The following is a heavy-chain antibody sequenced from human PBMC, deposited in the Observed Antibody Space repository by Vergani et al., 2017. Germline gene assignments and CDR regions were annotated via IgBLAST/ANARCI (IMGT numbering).Heavy chain of an antibody. J-gene: IGHJ4*02. V-gene: IGHV4-30-2*01. D-gene: IGHD3-22*01. CDR1: GGSISSGGYS. Sequence: QLQLQESGSGLVKPSQTLSLTCAVSGGSISSGGYSWSWIRQPPGKGLEWIGYIYHSGSTYYNPSLKSRVTISVDRSKYQFSLKLSSVTAADTAVYYCARAPESPYYYDSSGSNYFDYWGQGTLVTVSS. CDR2: IYHSGST. CDR3: ARAPESPYYYDSSGSNYFDY.